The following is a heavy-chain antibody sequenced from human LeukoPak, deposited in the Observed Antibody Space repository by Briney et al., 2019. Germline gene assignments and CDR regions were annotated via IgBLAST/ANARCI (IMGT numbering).Heavy chain of an antibody. CDR1: GGSISSGSYY. Sequence: SQTLSLTCTVSGGSISSGSYYWSWIRQPAGKGLEWIGRIYTGGSTNYNPSLKSRVTISVDTSKNQFSLELRSVTAADTAVYYCARETGGYYDSSAYSYNFDYWGQGTLVTVSS. CDR3: ARETGGYYDSSAYSYNFDY. V-gene: IGHV4-61*02. D-gene: IGHD3-22*01. J-gene: IGHJ4*02. CDR2: IYTGGST.